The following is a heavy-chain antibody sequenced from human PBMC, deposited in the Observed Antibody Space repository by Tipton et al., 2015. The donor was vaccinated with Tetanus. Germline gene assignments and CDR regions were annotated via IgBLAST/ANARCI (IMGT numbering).Heavy chain of an antibody. Sequence: QLVQSGPEVKKPGSSVKVSCKASGGTFSSYAISWVRQAPGQGLEWMGRIIPILGIANYAQKFQGRVTITADKSTSTAYMELSSLRSEDTAVYYCARADIAAAGRGGYWGQGTLVTVSS. D-gene: IGHD6-13*01. CDR1: GGTFSSYA. CDR3: ARADIAAAGRGGY. J-gene: IGHJ4*02. V-gene: IGHV1-69*09. CDR2: IIPILGIA.